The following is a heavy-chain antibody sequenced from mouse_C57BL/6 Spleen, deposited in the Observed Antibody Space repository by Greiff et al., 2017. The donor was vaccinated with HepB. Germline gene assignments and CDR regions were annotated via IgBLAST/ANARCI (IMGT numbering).Heavy chain of an antibody. CDR2: ISGGGGNT. CDR1: GFTFSSYT. D-gene: IGHD4-1*01. Sequence: EVKLMESGGGLVKPGGSLKLSCAASGFTFSSYTMSWVRQTPEKRLELVATISGGGGNTYYPDSVKGRFTISRDNAKNTLYLQMSSLRSEDTALYYCARRANWAFFDYWGQGTTLTVSS. V-gene: IGHV5-9*01. J-gene: IGHJ2*01. CDR3: ARRANWAFFDY.